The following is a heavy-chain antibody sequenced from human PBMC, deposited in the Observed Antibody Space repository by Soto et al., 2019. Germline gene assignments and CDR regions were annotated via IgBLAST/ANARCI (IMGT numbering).Heavy chain of an antibody. V-gene: IGHV3-9*01. CDR3: AKALLGYCSSTSCYTDAFDI. CDR1: GFTFDDYA. Sequence: PGGSLRLSCAASGFTFDDYAMHWVRQAPGKGLEWVSGISWNSGSIGYADSVKGRFTISRDNAKNSLYLQMNSLRAEDTALYYCAKALLGYCSSTSCYTDAFDIWGQGTMVTVSS. J-gene: IGHJ3*02. CDR2: ISWNSGSI. D-gene: IGHD2-2*02.